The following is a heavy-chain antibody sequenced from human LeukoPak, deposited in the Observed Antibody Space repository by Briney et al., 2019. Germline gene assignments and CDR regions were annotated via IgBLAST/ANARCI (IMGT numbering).Heavy chain of an antibody. V-gene: IGHV1-8*01. D-gene: IGHD2/OR15-2a*01. J-gene: IGHJ6*03. Sequence: ASVKVSCKASGYTFTSYDINWVRQATGQGLEWMGWMNPNSGNTGYAQKFQGRVTMTRNTSISTAYMELSSLRSEDTAVYYCARGLYRDYYYYMDVWGEGTTVTVSS. CDR1: GYTFTSYD. CDR2: MNPNSGNT. CDR3: ARGLYRDYYYYMDV.